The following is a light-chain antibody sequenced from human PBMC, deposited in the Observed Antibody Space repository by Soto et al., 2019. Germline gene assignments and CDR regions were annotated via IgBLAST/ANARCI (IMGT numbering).Light chain of an antibody. V-gene: IGLV2-14*01. Sequence: QSVLTQPASVSGSPGQSITISCTGTSGDIGSYTYVSWYQQYPGKAPKLLISEVTNRPSGVSNRFSGSKSGNTASLTISGLQAEDEAHYYCQSYDSSLSGYVFGTGTKLTVL. CDR1: SGDIGSYTY. CDR2: EVT. CDR3: QSYDSSLSGYV. J-gene: IGLJ1*01.